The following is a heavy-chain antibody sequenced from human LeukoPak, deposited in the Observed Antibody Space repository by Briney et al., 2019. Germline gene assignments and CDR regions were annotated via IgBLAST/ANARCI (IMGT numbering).Heavy chain of an antibody. V-gene: IGHV1-2*02. Sequence: ASVKVSCKASGYTFTGYYMHWVRQAPGQGLEWMGWINPNSGGTNYAQKFQGRVTMTRDTSISTAYMELSRLRSDDTAVYYCARDSKTNGVLFLGNYYYGMDVWGQGTTVTVSS. CDR1: GYTFTGYY. J-gene: IGHJ6*02. CDR2: INPNSGGT. D-gene: IGHD2-8*01. CDR3: ARDSKTNGVLFLGNYYYGMDV.